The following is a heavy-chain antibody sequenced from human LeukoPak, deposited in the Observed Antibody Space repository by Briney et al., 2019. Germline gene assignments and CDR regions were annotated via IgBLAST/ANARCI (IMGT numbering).Heavy chain of an antibody. D-gene: IGHD1-26*01. V-gene: IGHV4-34*01. CDR2: INHSGST. Sequence: SETLSLTCAVYGGSFSGYYWSWIRQPPGKGLEWIGEINHSGSTNYNPSLKSRVTVSVDTSKSQFSLKLSSVTAADTAVYYCARGPGAAYFDYWGQGTLVTVSS. J-gene: IGHJ4*02. CDR1: GGSFSGYY. CDR3: ARGPGAAYFDY.